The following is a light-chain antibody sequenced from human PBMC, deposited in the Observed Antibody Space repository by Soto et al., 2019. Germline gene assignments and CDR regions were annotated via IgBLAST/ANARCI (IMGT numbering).Light chain of an antibody. J-gene: IGLJ1*01. CDR2: DVS. Sequence: QSALTQPAPLSGSPGQSITISRTGTNSDFGCYNYVSWYQHHPGKVPQLLIYDVSNRPSGVSNRFSGSKSGNTASLTISGLQAEDEADYYCYSYTSSNTYVFGTGTKVTVL. CDR3: YSYTSSNTYV. V-gene: IGLV2-14*03. CDR1: NSDFGCYNY.